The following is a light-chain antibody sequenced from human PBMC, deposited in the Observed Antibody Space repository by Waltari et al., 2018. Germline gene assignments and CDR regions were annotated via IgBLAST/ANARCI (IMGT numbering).Light chain of an antibody. CDR1: TSNIGHQY. CDR3: GTWDNTLSAV. J-gene: IGLJ2*01. V-gene: IGLV1-51*02. CDR2: GND. Sequence: QSVLTQPPSVSAAPGQTVTISCSGSTSNIGHQYVSWYQQFPGAATKVLIYGNDSRVTGIHDRFAGSNSGTSATLDITGLQTGDEADYYGGTWDNTLSAVFGGGTKVTVL.